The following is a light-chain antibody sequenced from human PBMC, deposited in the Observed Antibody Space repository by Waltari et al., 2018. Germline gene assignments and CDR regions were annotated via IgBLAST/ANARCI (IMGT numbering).Light chain of an antibody. CDR1: ATDIGGYNY. Sequence: QSALTQPASVSGSPGQSITISCTGTATDIGGYNYVSWYQQHPGKAPQLVIFDVTNRPSGISYRFSASKSGNTASLTISGLQPDDEADYYCCSFTSSSTWVFGGGTKLTVL. CDR3: CSFTSSSTWV. J-gene: IGLJ3*02. V-gene: IGLV2-14*03. CDR2: DVT.